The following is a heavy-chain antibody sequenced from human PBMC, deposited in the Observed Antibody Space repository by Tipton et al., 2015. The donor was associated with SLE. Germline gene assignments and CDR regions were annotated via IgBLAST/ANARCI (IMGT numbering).Heavy chain of an antibody. D-gene: IGHD2-8*01. V-gene: IGHV4-34*01. Sequence: TLSLTCAVYGGSFSGYYWSWIRQPPGKGLEWIGEINHSGSTNYNLSLKSRVTISVDTSKNQFSLKLSSVTAADTAVYYCASFPYGYYMDVWGKGTTVTVSS. J-gene: IGHJ6*03. CDR1: GGSFSGYY. CDR2: INHSGST. CDR3: ASFPYGYYMDV.